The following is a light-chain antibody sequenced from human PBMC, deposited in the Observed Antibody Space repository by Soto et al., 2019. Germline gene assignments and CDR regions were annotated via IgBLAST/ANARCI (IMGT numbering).Light chain of an antibody. CDR1: SSDVGSYNL. CDR3: CSYAGSSTPLYA. V-gene: IGLV2-23*01. J-gene: IGLJ1*01. Sequence: QSVLTQPASLSGSPGQSITISCTGTSSDVGSYNLVSWYQQHPGKAPKLMIYEGSKRPSGVSNRFSGSKSGNTASLTISGLQAEDEADYYCCSYAGSSTPLYAFGTGTRVTVL. CDR2: EGS.